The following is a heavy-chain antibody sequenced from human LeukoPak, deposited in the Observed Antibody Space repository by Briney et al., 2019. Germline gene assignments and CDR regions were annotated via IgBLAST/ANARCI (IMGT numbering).Heavy chain of an antibody. D-gene: IGHD6-19*01. CDR2: ISNNGGTT. V-gene: IGHV3-64D*06. CDR1: GFTFSTYA. Sequence: GGSLRLSCSASGFTFSTYAMHWVRQAPGKGLEYVSAISNNGGTTYYADSVRGRFTISRDNSENTLYLQMSSLRAEDTAVYYCAKGGWLEYWGQGTLVTVSS. CDR3: AKGGWLEY. J-gene: IGHJ4*02.